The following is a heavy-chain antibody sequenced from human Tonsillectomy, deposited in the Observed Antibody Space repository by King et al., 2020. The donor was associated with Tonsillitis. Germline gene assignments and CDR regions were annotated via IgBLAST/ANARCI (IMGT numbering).Heavy chain of an antibody. V-gene: IGHV4-59*01. CDR2: IYYSGSS. J-gene: IGHJ4*02. CDR3: AGYDTSGYND. Sequence: LQLQESGPGLVKPSETLSLTCTVSGGSISGFYWSWIRQPPGKGLEWIGYIYYSGSSNYNPSLKSRVTISVDTSKNQFSLKLSSVTAADTAVYYCAGYDTSGYNDWGQGTLVTVSS. D-gene: IGHD3-22*01. CDR1: GGSISGFY.